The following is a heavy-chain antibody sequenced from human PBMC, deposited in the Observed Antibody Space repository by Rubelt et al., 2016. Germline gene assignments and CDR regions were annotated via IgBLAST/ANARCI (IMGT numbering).Heavy chain of an antibody. CDR2: ISSSSSYI. V-gene: IGHV3-21*01. D-gene: IGHD2-15*01. CDR1: GFTFSTYS. J-gene: IGHJ4*02. CDR3: ARYKCSGGSCYATFDC. Sequence: LSLSCAASGFTFSTYSMNWVRQAPGKGLEWVSSISSSSSYIYYADSVKGRFTISRDNAKNSLYLQMNSLRAEDTAVYYCARYKCSGGSCYATFDCWGQGTLVTVSS.